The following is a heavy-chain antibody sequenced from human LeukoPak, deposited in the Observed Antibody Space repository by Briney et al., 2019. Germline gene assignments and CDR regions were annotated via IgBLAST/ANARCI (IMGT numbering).Heavy chain of an antibody. Sequence: ASVKVSCKASGYTFTGYYMHWVRQAPGQGLEWMGRINPNSGGTNYAQKFQGRVTMTRDTSISTAYMELSRLRFDDTAVYYCAREVTMVRGVIRFFDYWDQGTLVTVSS. V-gene: IGHV1-2*06. J-gene: IGHJ4*02. D-gene: IGHD3-10*01. CDR1: GYTFTGYY. CDR2: INPNSGGT. CDR3: AREVTMVRGVIRFFDY.